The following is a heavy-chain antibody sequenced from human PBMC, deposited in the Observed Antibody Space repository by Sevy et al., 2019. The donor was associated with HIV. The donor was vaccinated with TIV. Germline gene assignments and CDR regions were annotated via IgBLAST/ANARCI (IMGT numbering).Heavy chain of an antibody. CDR1: GFTFSSYW. J-gene: IGHJ1*01. CDR2: MTGSGSIT. D-gene: IGHD2-21*02. V-gene: IGHV3-23*01. CDR3: AKDGLHSGDFEYFQD. Sequence: GGSLRLSCAASGFTFSSYWMSWVRQAPGKGLDWVSSMTGSGSITYYGDSVKGRFTISRDNSKNTLYLQMNNLRVEDTALYYCAKDGLHSGDFEYFQDWGQGTLVTVSS.